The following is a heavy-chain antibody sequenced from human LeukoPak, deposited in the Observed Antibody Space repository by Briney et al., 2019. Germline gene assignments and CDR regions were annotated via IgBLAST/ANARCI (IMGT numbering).Heavy chain of an antibody. CDR3: ATLGGSDWYYFDY. Sequence: AXXKVSCKASGYTFTGYYMHCVRQAPGQGLEWMGRINPNSGGTNYAQKFQGRVTMTRDTSISTAYMELSRLRSDDTAVYYCATLGGSDWYYFDYWGQGTLVTVSS. CDR2: INPNSGGT. CDR1: GYTFTGYY. D-gene: IGHD6-19*01. V-gene: IGHV1-2*06. J-gene: IGHJ4*02.